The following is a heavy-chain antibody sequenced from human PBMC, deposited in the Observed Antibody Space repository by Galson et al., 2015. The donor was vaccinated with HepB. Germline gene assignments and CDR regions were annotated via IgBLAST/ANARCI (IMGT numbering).Heavy chain of an antibody. D-gene: IGHD6-13*01. J-gene: IGHJ5*02. Sequence: SLRLSCAASGFTFSSYAMNWVRQAPGKGLEWVSSISGSGGATYYADSVQGRFTLSRDNSKNTLYLQMNSLRAEDTAVYYCAKESGAAGSSRRFDPWGQGTLVTVSS. CDR2: ISGSGGAT. V-gene: IGHV3-23*01. CDR3: AKESGAAGSSRRFDP. CDR1: GFTFSSYA.